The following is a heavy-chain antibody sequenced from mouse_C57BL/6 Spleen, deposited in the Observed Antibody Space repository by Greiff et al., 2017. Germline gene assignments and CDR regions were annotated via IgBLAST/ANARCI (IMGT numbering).Heavy chain of an antibody. CDR2: INPNNGGT. J-gene: IGHJ4*01. V-gene: IGHV1-22*01. CDR1: GYTFTDSN. Sequence: VQLQQSGPELVKPGASVKMSCKASGYTFTDSNMHWVKQSHGKSLEWIGYINPNNGGTSYNQKFKGKATLTVNKSSSTAYMEFRSLTSEDSAVYYCARVSYYGSSYAMDYWGQGTSVTVSS. D-gene: IGHD1-1*01. CDR3: ARVSYYGSSYAMDY.